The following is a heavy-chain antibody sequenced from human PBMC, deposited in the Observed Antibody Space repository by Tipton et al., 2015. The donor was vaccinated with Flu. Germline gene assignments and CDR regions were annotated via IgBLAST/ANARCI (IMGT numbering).Heavy chain of an antibody. D-gene: IGHD1-26*01. J-gene: IGHJ5*02. CDR3: ARARSRSWFDP. CDR1: GFTFSSYE. Sequence: GSLRLSCAASGFTFSSYEMNWVRQAPGKGLEWVSYISSSGSTIYYADSVKGRFTISRDNAKNSLYLQMNSLRAEDTAVYYCARARSRSWFDPWGQGTLVTVSS. CDR2: ISSSGSTI. V-gene: IGHV3-48*03.